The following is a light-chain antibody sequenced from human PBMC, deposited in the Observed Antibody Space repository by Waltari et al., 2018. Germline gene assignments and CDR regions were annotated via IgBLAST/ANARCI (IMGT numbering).Light chain of an antibody. CDR3: SSHTSSVPHV. J-gene: IGLJ1*01. Sequence: QSALTQPASVPGPPGQSITLSSTGPTNDVGGYGYVSWYQQYPGKAPKLIIYEVSYRPSGISTRFSGSTAGNTASLTISGRQAEDEADYYCSSHTSSVPHVFGTGTRVTVV. CDR1: TNDVGGYGY. CDR2: EVS. V-gene: IGLV2-14*01.